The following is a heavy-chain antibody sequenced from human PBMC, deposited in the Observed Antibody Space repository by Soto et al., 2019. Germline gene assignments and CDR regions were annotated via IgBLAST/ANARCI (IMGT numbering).Heavy chain of an antibody. CDR1: RFSFSSYA. J-gene: IGHJ4*02. V-gene: IGHV3-23*01. D-gene: IGHD2-2*01. Sequence: EVQLLESGGGLVQPGGSLRLSCAASRFSFSSYAMSWVRQAPGKGLEWVSSVSGSAISTYYADSVKGRFTISRDNSKNTLFLQMNSLRAEDTAVYYCAKVRAGIVPAATLDYWGQGTLVTVSS. CDR3: AKVRAGIVPAATLDY. CDR2: VSGSAIST.